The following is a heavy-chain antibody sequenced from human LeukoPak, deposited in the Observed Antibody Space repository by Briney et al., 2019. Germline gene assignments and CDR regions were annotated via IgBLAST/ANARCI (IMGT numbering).Heavy chain of an antibody. V-gene: IGHV4-59*11. D-gene: IGHD3-10*01. J-gene: IGHJ3*02. Sequence: SETLSLTCTVSGGSISSHYWSWIRQPPGKGLEWIGYIYYSGSTNYNPSLKSRVTISVDTSKNQFSLKLSSVTAADTAVYYCAREGLRYDSGSYYNIHAFDIWGQGTMVTVSS. CDR2: IYYSGST. CDR3: AREGLRYDSGSYYNIHAFDI. CDR1: GGSISSHY.